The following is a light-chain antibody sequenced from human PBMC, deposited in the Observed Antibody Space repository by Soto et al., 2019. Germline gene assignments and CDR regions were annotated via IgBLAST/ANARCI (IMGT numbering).Light chain of an antibody. Sequence: TLSVSPGERATLSCRASQSVTSKLAWYQQKPGQAPRLLVYGASTRATGIPARFSGSGSGTEFTLTISSLQSEDFAVYYCQQEKDWPLTFGGGTKVDIK. CDR2: GAS. CDR1: QSVTSK. CDR3: QQEKDWPLT. J-gene: IGKJ4*01. V-gene: IGKV3-15*01.